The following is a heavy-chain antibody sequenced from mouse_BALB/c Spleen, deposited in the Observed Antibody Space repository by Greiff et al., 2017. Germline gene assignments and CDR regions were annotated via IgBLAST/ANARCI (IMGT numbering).Heavy chain of an antibody. CDR3: ASRVGGLPYAMDY. V-gene: IGHV7-3*02. J-gene: IGHJ4*01. CDR1: GFTFTDYY. CDR2: IRNKANGYTT. D-gene: IGHD2-10*01. Sequence: EVHLVESGGGLVQPGGSLRLSCATSGFTFTDYYMSWVRQPPGKALEWLGFIRNKANGYTTEYSASVKGRFTISRDNSQSILYLQMNTLRAEDSATYYCASRVGGLPYAMDYWGQGTSVTVSS.